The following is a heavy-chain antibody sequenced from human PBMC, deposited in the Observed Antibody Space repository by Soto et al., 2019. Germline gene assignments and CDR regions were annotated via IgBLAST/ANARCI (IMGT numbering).Heavy chain of an antibody. J-gene: IGHJ5*02. CDR2: IYYSGST. CDR1: GGSISSGDYY. CDR3: ARAKGLLTVTTSWFDP. Sequence: SETVSLTCTVSGGSISSGDYYWSWIRQPPGKGLEWIGYIYYSGSTYYNPSLKNRVTISGDTSKNQFSLKLSSVTAADTALYYCARAKGLLTVTTSWFDPWGQGTLVTVSS. D-gene: IGHD4-17*01. V-gene: IGHV4-30-4*01.